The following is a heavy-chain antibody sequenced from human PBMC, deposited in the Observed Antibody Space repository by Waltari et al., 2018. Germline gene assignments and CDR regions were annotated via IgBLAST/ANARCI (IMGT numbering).Heavy chain of an antibody. D-gene: IGHD6-13*01. Sequence: QVQLVQSGAEVKKPGASVKVSCKASGYTFTSYYMHWVRQAPGQGLEWMGIINPSGGSTSYAQKFQGRVTMTRDTSTSTVYMELSSLRSEDTAVYYCASSSSWFNDAFDIWGQGTMVTVSS. CDR2: INPSGGST. CDR3: ASSSSWFNDAFDI. CDR1: GYTFTSYY. V-gene: IGHV1-46*01. J-gene: IGHJ3*02.